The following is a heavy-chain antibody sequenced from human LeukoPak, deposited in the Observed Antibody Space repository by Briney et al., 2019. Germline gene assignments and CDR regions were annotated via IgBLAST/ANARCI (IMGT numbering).Heavy chain of an antibody. J-gene: IGHJ4*02. V-gene: IGHV3-23*01. CDR2: ITRFTGTT. D-gene: IGHD2-2*01. CDR3: ARDTRLMYYFDF. CDR1: GFTFSSYA. Sequence: PGGSLRLSCAASGFTFSSYAMSWVRQAPGRGLEWVSTITRFTGTTYYADSVKGRSTISRGDSNNTLYLQMNSLRAGDTAVYYCARDTRLMYYFDFWGQGALVTVSS.